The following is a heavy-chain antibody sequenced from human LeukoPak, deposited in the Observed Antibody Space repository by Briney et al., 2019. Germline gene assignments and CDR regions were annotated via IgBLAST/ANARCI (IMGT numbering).Heavy chain of an antibody. J-gene: IGHJ3*02. CDR2: ISNSGGST. D-gene: IGHD5-24*01. CDR1: GFTFSSYA. V-gene: IGHV3-23*01. CDR3: VKSAGKDGYRDVFDI. Sequence: GRSLRLSCAASGFTFSSYAMSWVRQAPGKGLEWVSVISNSGGSTSYADSVKGRFTISRDIFKNTLYLQMNSLRAEDTAVYHCVKSAGKDGYRDVFDIWGQGTVVTVSS.